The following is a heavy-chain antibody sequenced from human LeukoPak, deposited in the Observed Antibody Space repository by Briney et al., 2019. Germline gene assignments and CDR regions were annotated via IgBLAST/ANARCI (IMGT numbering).Heavy chain of an antibody. CDR2: IIPIFGTA. CDR3: ARDKGRRYCSSTSCYLFDY. D-gene: IGHD2-2*01. Sequence: SVKVSCKASGGTFSSYAISWVRQAPGQGLEWMGGIIPIFGTANYAQKFQGRVTITADQSTSTAYMELSSLRSEDTAVYYCARDKGRRYCSSTSCYLFDYWGQGTLVTVSS. J-gene: IGHJ4*02. CDR1: GGTFSSYA. V-gene: IGHV1-69*13.